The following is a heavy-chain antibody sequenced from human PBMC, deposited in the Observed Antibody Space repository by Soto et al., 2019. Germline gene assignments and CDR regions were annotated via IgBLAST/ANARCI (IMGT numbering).Heavy chain of an antibody. J-gene: IGHJ6*02. CDR2: IWYDGSDK. CDR3: ARPSLRYDFWSGHPHYYYYGMDV. V-gene: IGHV3-33*01. D-gene: IGHD3-3*01. Sequence: GSLRLSCAASGFTLSSNGMHWVRQAPGKGLEWVAFIWYDGSDKYYADSVKGRFTISRDNSKNTLYLQMNSLRAEDTAVYYCARPSLRYDFWSGHPHYYYYGMDVWGQGTTVTVSS. CDR1: GFTLSSNG.